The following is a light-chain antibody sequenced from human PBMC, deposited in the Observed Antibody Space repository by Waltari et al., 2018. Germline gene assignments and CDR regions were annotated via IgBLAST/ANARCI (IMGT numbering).Light chain of an antibody. Sequence: QSALTQPPSVSGSPGQSVTISCTGTSSDFGSYNRVPWSQLPPGTAPNLIIYDVSARPSGVPDRFSGSKSGNPASLTISGLRAEDEADYYCSLYTSSTTWVFGGGTKLTVL. CDR1: SSDFGSYNR. CDR2: DVS. V-gene: IGLV2-18*01. CDR3: SLYTSSTTWV. J-gene: IGLJ3*02.